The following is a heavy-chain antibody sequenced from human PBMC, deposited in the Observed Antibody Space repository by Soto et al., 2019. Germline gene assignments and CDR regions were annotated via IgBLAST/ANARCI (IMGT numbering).Heavy chain of an antibody. CDR3: ASSPSTNYYDSSGTFDY. Sequence: SETLSLTCTVSGGSISSYYWSWIRQPPGKGLEWIGYIYYSGSTNYNPSLKSRVTISVDTSKNQFSLKLSSVTAADTAVYYCASSPSTNYYDSSGTFDYWGQGTLVTVSS. D-gene: IGHD3-22*01. CDR2: IYYSGST. CDR1: GGSISSYY. V-gene: IGHV4-59*01. J-gene: IGHJ4*02.